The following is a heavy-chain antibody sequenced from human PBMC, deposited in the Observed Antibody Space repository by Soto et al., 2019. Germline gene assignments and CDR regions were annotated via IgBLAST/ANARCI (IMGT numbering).Heavy chain of an antibody. J-gene: IGHJ6*02. Sequence: GRSLRLSCAASGFTFSGYGMHWVRQSPGKGLEWVAVIWYDGSNKYYADSVKGRFTISRDNSKNTLYLQMNSLRAEDTAVYYCARDRGRVVAYYYYGMDVWGQGTTVTVSS. D-gene: IGHD2-15*01. CDR2: IWYDGSNK. CDR1: GFTFSGYG. CDR3: ARDRGRVVAYYYYGMDV. V-gene: IGHV3-33*01.